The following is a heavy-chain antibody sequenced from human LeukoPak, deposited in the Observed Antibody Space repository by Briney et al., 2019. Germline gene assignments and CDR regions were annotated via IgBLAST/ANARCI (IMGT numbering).Heavy chain of an antibody. V-gene: IGHV4-34*01. CDR2: INHSEST. CDR3: ARRYGAYSSGWYGY. J-gene: IGHJ4*02. CDR1: GGSFSGYY. Sequence: SETLSLTCAVYGGSFSGYYWSWIRQPPGKGLEWIGEINHSESTNYNPSLKSRVTISVDTSKNQFSLKLSSVTAADTAVYYCARRYGAYSSGWYGYWGQGTLVTVSS. D-gene: IGHD6-19*01.